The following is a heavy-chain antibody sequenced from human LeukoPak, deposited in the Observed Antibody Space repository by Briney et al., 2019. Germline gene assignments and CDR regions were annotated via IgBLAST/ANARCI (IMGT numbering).Heavy chain of an antibody. CDR3: ARIAVFDSNWFDP. V-gene: IGHV4-38-2*02. CDR2: IYHSGST. J-gene: IGHJ5*02. Sequence: PSETLSLTCTVSGYSISSGYYWGWIRQPPGKGLEWIASIYHSGSTYYNPSLKSRVTISVDTSKNQFSLKLNSVTAADTAVYYCARIAVFDSNWFDPWGQGTLVTVSS. D-gene: IGHD2-15*01. CDR1: GYSISSGYY.